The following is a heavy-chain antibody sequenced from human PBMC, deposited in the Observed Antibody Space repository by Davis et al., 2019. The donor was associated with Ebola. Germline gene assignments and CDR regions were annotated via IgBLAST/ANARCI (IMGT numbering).Heavy chain of an antibody. D-gene: IGHD3-9*01. CDR3: ARAYYDILTGYYPLDY. V-gene: IGHV3-30-3*01. CDR2: ISYDGSNK. CDR1: GFTLSTYA. J-gene: IGHJ4*02. Sequence: PGGSLRLSCAASGFTLSTYAMSWVRQAPGKGLEWVAVISYDGSNKYYADSVKGRFTISRDNAKNSLYLQMNSLRAEDTAVYYCARAYYDILTGYYPLDYWGQGTLVTVSS.